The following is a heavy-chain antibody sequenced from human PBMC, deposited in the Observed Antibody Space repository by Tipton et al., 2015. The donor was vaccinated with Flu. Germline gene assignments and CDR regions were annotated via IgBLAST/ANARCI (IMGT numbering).Heavy chain of an antibody. J-gene: IGHJ6*02. D-gene: IGHD1-1*01. V-gene: IGHV4-39*07. CDR3: ARDLWNDRRAYYYYGVDV. CDR1: GDSISTTIYY. CDR2: IYYSGTT. Sequence: TLSLTCTVSGDSISTTIYYWGWVRQPPGKGLEWIGSIYYSGTTYYNPSLKSRVTISVDSSKNEFSLTPDSLTAADTAVYYCARDLWNDRRAYYYYGVDVWGQGTTVTVSS.